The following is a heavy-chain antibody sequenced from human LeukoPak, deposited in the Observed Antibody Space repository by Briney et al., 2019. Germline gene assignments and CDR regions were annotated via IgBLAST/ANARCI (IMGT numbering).Heavy chain of an antibody. Sequence: SETLSLTCTVSGGSISSYYWSWIRQPPGKGLEWIGYIYHSGSTYYNPSLKSRVTISVDRSKNQFSLKLSSVTAADTAVYYCARDLSSDWFDPRGQGTLVTVSS. CDR3: ARDLSSDWFDP. V-gene: IGHV4-59*12. CDR1: GGSISSYY. J-gene: IGHJ5*02. D-gene: IGHD6-25*01. CDR2: IYHSGST.